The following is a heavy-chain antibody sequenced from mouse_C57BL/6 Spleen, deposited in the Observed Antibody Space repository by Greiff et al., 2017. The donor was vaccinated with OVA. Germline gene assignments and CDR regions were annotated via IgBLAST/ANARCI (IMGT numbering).Heavy chain of an antibody. J-gene: IGHJ4*01. CDR3: TRNPSTTVVATPYYYAMDY. V-gene: IGHV1-15*01. Sequence: QVQLQQSGAELVRPGASVTLSCKASGYTFTDYEMHWVKQTPVHGLEWIGAIDPETGGTAYNQKFKGKAILTADKSSSTAYMELRSLTSEDSAVYYCTRNPSTTVVATPYYYAMDYWGQGTSVTVSS. D-gene: IGHD1-1*01. CDR1: GYTFTDYE. CDR2: IDPETGGT.